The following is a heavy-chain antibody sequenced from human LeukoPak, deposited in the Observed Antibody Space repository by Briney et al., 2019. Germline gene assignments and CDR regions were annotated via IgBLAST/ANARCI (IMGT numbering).Heavy chain of an antibody. CDR1: GFTFSDYN. J-gene: IGHJ4*02. V-gene: IGHV3-48*01. CDR3: ARNFYCGGDCAISYFDY. CDR2: ISATSTTI. Sequence: PGGSLRLSCAASGFTFSDYNMNWVRQAPGKGPEWVSQISATSTTIKYADSVKGRFTISRDNAKNSLFLQMNSLRADDTAVYYCARNFYCGGDCAISYFDYWGQGTLVTVSS. D-gene: IGHD2-21*02.